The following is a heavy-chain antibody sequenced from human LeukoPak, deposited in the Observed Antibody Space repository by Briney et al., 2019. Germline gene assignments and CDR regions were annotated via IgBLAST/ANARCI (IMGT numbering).Heavy chain of an antibody. Sequence: PGGSLRLSCAASGFTFDDYAMHWVRQAPGKGLEWVSGISWNSGSIGYADSVKGRFTISRDNAKNSLYLQMNSLRAEDTALYYCAKDYQPYRRIVVVPAAISLNYYYGMDVWGQGTTVTVSS. V-gene: IGHV3-9*01. CDR2: ISWNSGSI. J-gene: IGHJ6*02. D-gene: IGHD2-2*01. CDR3: AKDYQPYRRIVVVPAAISLNYYYGMDV. CDR1: GFTFDDYA.